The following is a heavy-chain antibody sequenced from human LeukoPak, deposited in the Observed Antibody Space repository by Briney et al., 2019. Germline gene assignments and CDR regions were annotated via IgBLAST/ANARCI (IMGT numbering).Heavy chain of an antibody. V-gene: IGHV1-8*01. D-gene: IGHD3-16*02. CDR1: GYTFTSYD. CDR3: ARVYVWGSYRYIDY. CDR2: MNPNSGNT. J-gene: IGHJ4*02. Sequence: EASVKVSYKASGYTFTSYDINWVRQATGQGLEWMGWMNPNSGNTGYAQKFQGRVTMTRNTSISTAYMELSSLRSEDTAVYYCARVYVWGSYRYIDYWGQGTLVTVSS.